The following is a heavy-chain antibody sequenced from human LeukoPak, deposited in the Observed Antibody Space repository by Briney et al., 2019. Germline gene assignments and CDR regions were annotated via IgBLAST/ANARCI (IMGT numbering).Heavy chain of an antibody. V-gene: IGHV3-23*01. Sequence: GGSLRLSCAASGFAFSSYAMNWVRQAPGKGLQWVSAISGSGGSTYYADSVKGRFTISRDNSKNTLYLQMNSLRAEDTAVYYCAKDHSSGWPDCFDYWGQGALVTVSS. J-gene: IGHJ4*02. CDR2: ISGSGGST. CDR3: AKDHSSGWPDCFDY. CDR1: GFAFSSYA. D-gene: IGHD6-19*01.